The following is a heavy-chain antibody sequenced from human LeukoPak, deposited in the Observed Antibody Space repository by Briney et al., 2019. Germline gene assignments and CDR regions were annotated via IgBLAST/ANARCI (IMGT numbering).Heavy chain of an antibody. D-gene: IGHD6-6*01. CDR1: GGSISSSSYY. CDR2: IYYSGST. Sequence: SETLSLTCTVSGGSISSSSYYWGWIRQPPGKGLEWIGSIYYSGSTYYNPSLKSRVTISVDTSKNQFSLKLSSVTAADTAVYYCARHRTLSSSPRVNGDYWGQGTLVTVSS. V-gene: IGHV4-39*01. J-gene: IGHJ4*02. CDR3: ARHRTLSSSPRVNGDY.